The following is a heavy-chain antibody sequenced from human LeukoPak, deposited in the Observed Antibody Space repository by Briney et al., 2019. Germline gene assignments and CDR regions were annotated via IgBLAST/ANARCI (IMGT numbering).Heavy chain of an antibody. CDR3: ARESFGGNYYYYGMDV. Sequence: PSETLSLTCAVSGGSISSSNWWSWVRQPPGKGLEWIGEIYHSGSTNYNPSLKSRVTISVDKSKNQFSLKLSSVTAADTAVYYCARESFGGNYYYYGMDVWGQGTTVTVPS. V-gene: IGHV4-4*02. D-gene: IGHD3-10*01. CDR2: IYHSGST. CDR1: GGSISSSNW. J-gene: IGHJ6*02.